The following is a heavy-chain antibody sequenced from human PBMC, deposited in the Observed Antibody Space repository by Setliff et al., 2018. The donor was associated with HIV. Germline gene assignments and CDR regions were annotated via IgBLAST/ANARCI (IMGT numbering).Heavy chain of an antibody. Sequence: SETLSLTCAASGYSISSDYYWGWIRQPPGKGLEWIGSIYHSGNTYYNPSLKSRVTISVDASKSQFSLKVSSVTAADAAVYYCARGANFWSGYDSWGQGTLVTVSS. CDR2: IYHSGNT. CDR3: ARGANFWSGYDS. CDR1: GYSISSDYY. J-gene: IGHJ4*02. D-gene: IGHD3-3*01. V-gene: IGHV4-38-2*01.